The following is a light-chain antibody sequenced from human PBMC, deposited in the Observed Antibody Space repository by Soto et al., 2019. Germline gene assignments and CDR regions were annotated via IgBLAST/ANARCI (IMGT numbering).Light chain of an antibody. CDR2: GAS. CDR3: QQYNYWPRT. CDR1: QGVSSI. J-gene: IGKJ1*01. Sequence: EIVMTQSPATLSVSPGERATLSCRASQGVSSILAWYQQKPGQAPRLLIYGASTRATGIPARFSGSGSGTEFTLTISGLQSEDFAVYYCQQYNYWPRTFGQGTKVEIK. V-gene: IGKV3-15*01.